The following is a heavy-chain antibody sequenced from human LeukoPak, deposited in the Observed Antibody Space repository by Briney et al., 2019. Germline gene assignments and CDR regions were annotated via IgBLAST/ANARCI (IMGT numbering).Heavy chain of an antibody. V-gene: IGHV3-30*18. CDR1: GFTFSSYG. CDR2: TSYDGSNK. CDR3: AKDFFFGPPPRGGNAFDL. D-gene: IGHD2/OR15-2a*01. J-gene: IGHJ3*01. Sequence: GGSLRLSCAASGFTFSSYGMHWVRQAPGKGLEWVAVTSYDGSNKYYADSVKGRFTISRDNSKNTLYLQMNSLRAEDTAVYYRAKDFFFGPPPRGGNAFDLWGQGTMVTVSS.